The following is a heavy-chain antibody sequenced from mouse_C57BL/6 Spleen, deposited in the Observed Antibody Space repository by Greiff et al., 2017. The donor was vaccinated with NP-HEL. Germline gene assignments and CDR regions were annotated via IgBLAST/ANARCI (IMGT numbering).Heavy chain of an antibody. J-gene: IGHJ3*01. CDR3: TSVDSSGYLAY. V-gene: IGHV5-9-1*02. CDR2: ISSGGDYI. D-gene: IGHD3-2*02. Sequence: DVMLVESGEGLVKPGGSLKLSCAASGFTFSSYAMSWVRQTPEKRLEWVAYISSGGDYIYYADTVKGRFTISRDNARNTLYLQMSSLKSEDTAMYYCTSVDSSGYLAYWGQGTLVTVSA. CDR1: GFTFSSYA.